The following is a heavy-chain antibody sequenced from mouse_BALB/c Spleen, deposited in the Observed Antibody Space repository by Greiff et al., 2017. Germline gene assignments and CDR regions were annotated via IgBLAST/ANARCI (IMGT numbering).Heavy chain of an antibody. J-gene: IGHJ3*01. Sequence: EVQLHQSGAELVKPGASVKLSCTASGFNIKDTYMHWVKQRPEQGLEWIGRIDPGNGNTKYDPKFQGKATITADTSSNTAYLQLSSLTSEDTAVYYCARGDDGYLFAYWGQGTLVTVSA. D-gene: IGHD2-3*01. CDR2: IDPGNGNT. CDR3: ARGDDGYLFAY. CDR1: GFNIKDTY. V-gene: IGHV14-3*02.